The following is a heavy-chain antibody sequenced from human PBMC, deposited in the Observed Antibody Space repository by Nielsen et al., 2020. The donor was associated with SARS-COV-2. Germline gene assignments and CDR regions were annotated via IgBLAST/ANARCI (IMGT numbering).Heavy chain of an antibody. CDR2: IKQDGSEK. CDR1: GFTFSSYW. V-gene: IGHV3-7*03. J-gene: IGHJ4*02. Sequence: GESLKISCAASGFTFSSYWMSWVRQAPGKGLEWVANIKQDGSEKYYVDSVKGRFTISRDNAKNSLYLQMNSLRAEDTALYHCARVKPTGGSYYFDYWGQGTLVTVSS. D-gene: IGHD7-27*01. CDR3: ARVKPTGGSYYFDY.